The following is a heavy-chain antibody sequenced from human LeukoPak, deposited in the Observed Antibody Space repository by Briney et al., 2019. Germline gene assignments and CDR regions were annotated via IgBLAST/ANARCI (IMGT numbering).Heavy chain of an antibody. D-gene: IGHD3-22*01. V-gene: IGHV4-34*01. CDR1: GGSFSGYY. J-gene: IGHJ4*02. Sequence: KASETLSLTCAVYGGSFSGYYWSWIRQPPGKGLEWIGEINHSGSTNYNPSLKSRVTISVDTSKNQFSLKLSSVTAADTAVYYCARSYYYDSSGYSPFDYWGQGTLVTVSS. CDR3: ARSYYYDSSGYSPFDY. CDR2: INHSGST.